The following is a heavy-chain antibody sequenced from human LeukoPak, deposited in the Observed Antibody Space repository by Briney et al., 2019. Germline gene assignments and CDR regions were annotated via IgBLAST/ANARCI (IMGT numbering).Heavy chain of an antibody. CDR2: INPSGGST. CDR3: ARGVRYFDRLQDYYYYGMDV. D-gene: IGHD3-9*01. CDR1: GYTFTSYY. J-gene: IGHJ6*02. V-gene: IGHV1-46*01. Sequence: GASVKVSCKASGYTFTSYYMHWVRQAPGQGLEWMGIINPSGGSTSYAQKFQGRVAMTRDTSTNTVYMELSSLRSEDTAVYYCARGVRYFDRLQDYYYYGMDVWGQGTTVTVSS.